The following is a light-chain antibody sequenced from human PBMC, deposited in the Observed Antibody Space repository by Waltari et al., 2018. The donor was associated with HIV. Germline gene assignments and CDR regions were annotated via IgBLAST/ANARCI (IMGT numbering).Light chain of an antibody. Sequence: DVLLTQSPRFLSASVGDRVAITCRASQGIRSYLAWYQQGPGRAPRLLIYGASTFETGVPSRFSGSGSGTLFTLTINSLQPEDFGTYYCQQQASYPLTFGPGTRVDV. V-gene: IGKV1-9*01. CDR2: GAS. CDR1: QGIRSY. CDR3: QQQASYPLT. J-gene: IGKJ3*01.